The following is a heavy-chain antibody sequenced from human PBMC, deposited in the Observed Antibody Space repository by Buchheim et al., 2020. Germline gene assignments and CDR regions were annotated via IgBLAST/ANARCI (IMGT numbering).Heavy chain of an antibody. D-gene: IGHD4-17*01. V-gene: IGHV3-48*03. Sequence: EAQLVESGGGLVQPGGSLRLSCAASGITFSNYVMNWVRPAPGKGLEWVSYISSSDDTIYYAYSVKGRFTISRDNANNSLYLQMYSLTAEETAVYYCATGAVTTWENWGQGTL. J-gene: IGHJ4*02. CDR1: GITFSNYV. CDR2: ISSSDDTI. CDR3: ATGAVTTWEN.